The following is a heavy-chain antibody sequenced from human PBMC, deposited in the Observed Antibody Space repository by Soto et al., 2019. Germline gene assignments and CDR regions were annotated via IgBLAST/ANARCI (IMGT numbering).Heavy chain of an antibody. CDR1: GFTFSSYS. Sequence: GESLKLSCAASGFTFSSYSMNWVRQAPGKGLEWVSSISDSSSSYIYYTDSVKGRFTISRDNSKNTLNLQMNSLRAEDTAIYYCAKDYHVMDVAGHDYFYGVDVWGQGTTVTVSS. D-gene: IGHD6-19*01. V-gene: IGHV3-21*04. J-gene: IGHJ6*02. CDR2: ISDSSSSYI. CDR3: AKDYHVMDVAGHDYFYGVDV.